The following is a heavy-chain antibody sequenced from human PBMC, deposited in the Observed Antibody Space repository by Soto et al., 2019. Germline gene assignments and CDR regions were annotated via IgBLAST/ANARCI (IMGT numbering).Heavy chain of an antibody. V-gene: IGHV4-59*01. CDR1: AGSISNSY. CDR2: ISYSGSA. Sequence: SETLSLTCAFSAGSISNSYWTWIRQPPGKGLEWIGYISYSGSANYNPSLKSRVTISIDTSKNQFSLKLSSVTAADTAVYYCARDLNYGAGSYYWGGFEYWGQGTLVTVSS. CDR3: ARDLNYGAGSYYWGGFEY. J-gene: IGHJ4*02. D-gene: IGHD3-10*01.